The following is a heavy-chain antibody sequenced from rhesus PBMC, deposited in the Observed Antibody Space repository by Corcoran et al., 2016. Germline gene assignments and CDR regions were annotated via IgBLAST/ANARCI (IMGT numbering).Heavy chain of an antibody. D-gene: IGHD6-37*01. CDR1: GYSISRGYG. CDR2: IGVRSGST. CDR3: ARGLAGRGYYFDY. Sequence: QVQLQESGPGLVKPSETLSLTCAVSGYSISRGYGWSWIRQPPGKGLEWIGYIGVRSGSTNYNPSLKSRFTISKDTSKTQFSLKLSSVTAADTAVYYCARGLAGRGYYFDYWGQGVLVTVSS. V-gene: IGHV4-127*01. J-gene: IGHJ4*01.